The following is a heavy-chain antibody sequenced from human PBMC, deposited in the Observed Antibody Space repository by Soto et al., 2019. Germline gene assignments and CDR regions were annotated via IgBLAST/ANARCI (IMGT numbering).Heavy chain of an antibody. Sequence: EVQLVEAGGGLVQPGGSLRLSCAASGFTFSTYWMNWVRQVPGKGLVWVSRINIDGSTTCYADSVRGRFTISRDNAKDTVYLQMNSLRAEDTAGDYCARVSNGEWYFDSWGQGTLVTVSS. V-gene: IGHV3-74*01. D-gene: IGHD4-17*01. J-gene: IGHJ4*02. CDR3: ARVSNGEWYFDS. CDR2: INIDGSTT. CDR1: GFTFSTYW.